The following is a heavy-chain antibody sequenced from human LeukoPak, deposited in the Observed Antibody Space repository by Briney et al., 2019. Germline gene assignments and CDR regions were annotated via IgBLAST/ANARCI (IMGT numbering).Heavy chain of an antibody. CDR1: GFTFSSYG. Sequence: GGELRLSSVASGFTFSSYGMHWARHAPGKGLEWVSVIWCDGSKKYYADSVKGRFTNSRDNSKNTVYLQMNSLRAEDTAVYYCARVKPGAITIFGVARSAMDVWGQGTTVTVSS. D-gene: IGHD3-3*01. J-gene: IGHJ6*02. V-gene: IGHV3-33*01. CDR2: IWCDGSKK. CDR3: ARVKPGAITIFGVARSAMDV.